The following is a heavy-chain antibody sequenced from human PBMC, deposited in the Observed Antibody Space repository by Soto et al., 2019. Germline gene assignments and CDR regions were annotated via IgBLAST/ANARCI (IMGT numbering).Heavy chain of an antibody. Sequence: EVQLLESGGGLVQPGGSLRLSCAASGFTFRDYGMSWVRQAPGKGLEWVSLITYSGDRTFYADSVKGRFTISRDNFENTLYLQINSLRAEDTGVYHCAKGMAARLRGDEFGDWGQGTLVTVSS. V-gene: IGHV3-23*01. J-gene: IGHJ4*02. D-gene: IGHD6-6*01. CDR3: AKGMAARLRGDEFGD. CDR2: ITYSGDRT. CDR1: GFTFRDYG.